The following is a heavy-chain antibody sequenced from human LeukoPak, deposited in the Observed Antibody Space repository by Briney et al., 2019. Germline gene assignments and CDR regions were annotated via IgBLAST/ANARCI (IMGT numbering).Heavy chain of an antibody. V-gene: IGHV4-30-4*01. D-gene: IGHD4-11*01. J-gene: IGHJ4*02. CDR1: GGSISSGDYY. CDR3: ARHYSNPKTPIDY. CDR2: IYYSGST. Sequence: SETLSLTCTVSGGSISSGDYYWSWLRQPPGTGLEWIGYIYYSGSTYYNPSLKSRVTISVDTSKNQFSLKLSSVTAADTAVYYCARHYSNPKTPIDYWGQGTLVTVSS.